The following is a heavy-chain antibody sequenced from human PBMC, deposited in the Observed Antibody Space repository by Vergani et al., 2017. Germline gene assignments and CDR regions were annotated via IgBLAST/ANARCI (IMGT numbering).Heavy chain of an antibody. CDR1: GYSFTSYW. CDR3: ATLAMVHGFDR. Sequence: EVQLVQSGAEVKKPGESLKIPCKGSGYSFTSYWIGWVRQMPGKGLEWMGIIYPCNSDTRYSPSYQGQVPIPADKSISTDYLQWSSLKASDTAMYYCATLAMVHGFDRWGQGTLVTVSS. D-gene: IGHD3-10*01. V-gene: IGHV5-51*03. CDR2: IYPCNSDT. J-gene: IGHJ5*02.